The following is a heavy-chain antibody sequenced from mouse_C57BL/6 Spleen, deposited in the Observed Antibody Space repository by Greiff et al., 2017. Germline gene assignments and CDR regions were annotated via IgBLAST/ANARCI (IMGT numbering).Heavy chain of an antibody. CDR3: ARGRHYAMDY. V-gene: IGHV1-82*01. J-gene: IGHJ4*01. CDR1: GYAFSSSW. Sequence: QVQLQQSGPELVKPGASVKISCKASGYAFSSSWMNWVKQRPGKGLEWIGRIYPGDGDTNYNGKFKGKATLTADKSSSTAYMQLSSLTSEDSAVYFCARGRHYAMDYWGQGTSVTVAS. CDR2: IYPGDGDT.